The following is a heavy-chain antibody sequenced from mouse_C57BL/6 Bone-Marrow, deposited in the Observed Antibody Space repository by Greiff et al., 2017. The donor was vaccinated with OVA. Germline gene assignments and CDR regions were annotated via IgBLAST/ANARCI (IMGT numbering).Heavy chain of an antibody. D-gene: IGHD2-2*01. CDR1: GYSFTGYY. J-gene: IGHJ2*01. Sequence: EVQLQQSGPELVKPGASVKISCKASGYSFTGYYMNWVKQSPEKSLEWIGEINPSTGGTTSNQKFKAKATLTVDKSSSTAYMQLKSLTSEDSAVYYCARSEGTGLYYFDYWGQGTTLTVSS. V-gene: IGHV1-42*01. CDR3: ARSEGTGLYYFDY. CDR2: INPSTGGT.